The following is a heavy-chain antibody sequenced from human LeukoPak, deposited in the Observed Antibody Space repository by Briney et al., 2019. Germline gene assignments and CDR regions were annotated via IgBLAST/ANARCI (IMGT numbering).Heavy chain of an antibody. J-gene: IGHJ6*03. V-gene: IGHV4-59*01. Sequence: SETLSLTCTVSGGSISSYYWSWIRQPPGKGLEWIGYIYYSGSTNYNPSLKSRVTISVDTSKNQFSLKLSSVTAADTAVYYCARAPRTKLLWFGDGYYYMDVWGKGTTVTVSS. CDR1: GGSISSYY. D-gene: IGHD3-10*01. CDR2: IYYSGST. CDR3: ARAPRTKLLWFGDGYYYMDV.